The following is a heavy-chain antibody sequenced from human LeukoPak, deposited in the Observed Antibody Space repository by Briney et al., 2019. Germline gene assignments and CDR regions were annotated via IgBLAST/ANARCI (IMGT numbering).Heavy chain of an antibody. V-gene: IGHV4-31*03. CDR1: SGSISSGGYY. CDR2: INHSGST. CDR3: AGSDFLEWPYSFDP. D-gene: IGHD3-3*01. J-gene: IGHJ5*02. Sequence: SETLSLTCTVSSGSISSGGYYWSWIRQHPGKGLEWIGEINHSGSTNYNSSLKSRVTISVDTSKNQFSLTLSSVTAADTAVYYCAGSDFLEWPYSFDPWGQGTLVTVSS.